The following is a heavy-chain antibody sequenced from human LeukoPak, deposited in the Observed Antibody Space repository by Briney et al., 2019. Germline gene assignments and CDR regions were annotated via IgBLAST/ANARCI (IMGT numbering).Heavy chain of an antibody. D-gene: IGHD4-23*01. CDR2: IYYDGGT. CDR3: ARQAAYGGRDY. Sequence: SDTLSLTCAVSCYSISSGYYWGGIRQPPGKGLESIGSIYYDGGTYYNPSLNSRVTISIDTSNNQFSLNLSSVSAADTAVYYCARQAAYGGRDYWGQGTLVIVSS. V-gene: IGHV4-38-2*01. J-gene: IGHJ4*02. CDR1: CYSISSGYY.